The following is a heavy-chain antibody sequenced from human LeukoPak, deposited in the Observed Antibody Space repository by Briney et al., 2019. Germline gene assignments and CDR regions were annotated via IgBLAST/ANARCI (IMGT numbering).Heavy chain of an antibody. D-gene: IGHD1-26*01. V-gene: IGHV3-30*03. CDR1: GFTFSDYA. J-gene: IGHJ4*02. CDR3: ARDDEVGAPDY. Sequence: PGGSLRLSCAASGFTFSDYAMHWVRQAPGKGLEWVAVISYDGSDRNYADSVKGRFTISRDNSKNTLYVQMNSLRAEDTAVYYCARDDEVGAPDYWGQGTLVTVSS. CDR2: ISYDGSDR.